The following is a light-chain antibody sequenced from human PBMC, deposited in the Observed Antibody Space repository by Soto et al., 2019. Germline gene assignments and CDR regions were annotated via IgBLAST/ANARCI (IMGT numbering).Light chain of an antibody. Sequence: EIVLTQSPGTLSLSPGERATLSCRASQSVSSSYLAWYHQKTGPAPRLLIYGASSRATGIPDRFSGSGYGTDFTLTISRLEPEDFAVYYCQQYGSSPGTFGQGTNVEIK. CDR3: QQYGSSPGT. J-gene: IGKJ1*01. CDR2: GAS. CDR1: QSVSSSY. V-gene: IGKV3-20*01.